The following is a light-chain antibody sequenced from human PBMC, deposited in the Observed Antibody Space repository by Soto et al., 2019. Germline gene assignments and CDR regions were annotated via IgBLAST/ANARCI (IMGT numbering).Light chain of an antibody. Sequence: QSALTQPPSASGSPGQSVTISCTGTNSDVGDYNYVSWYQHHPGKAPKVMIYEVSKRPSGVPDRFSGSKSGNTASLTVSGLQAEDEADYYCGSYGGSNNPDVFGTGTKLTVL. V-gene: IGLV2-8*01. CDR3: GSYGGSNNPDV. CDR2: EVS. CDR1: NSDVGDYNY. J-gene: IGLJ1*01.